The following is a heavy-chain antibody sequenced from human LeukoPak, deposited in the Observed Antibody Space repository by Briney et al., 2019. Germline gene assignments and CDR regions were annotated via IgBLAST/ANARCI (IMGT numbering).Heavy chain of an antibody. CDR1: GGSISSYY. J-gene: IGHJ3*02. CDR3: ARAPRIDFWSGYYSDAFDI. CDR2: IYYSGST. D-gene: IGHD3-3*01. Sequence: SETLSLTCTVSGGSISSYYWSWIRQPPGKGLEWIGYIYYSGSTSYNPSLKSRVTISVDTSKNQFSLKLSSVTAADTAVYYCARAPRIDFWSGYYSDAFDIWGQGTMVTVSS. V-gene: IGHV4-59*01.